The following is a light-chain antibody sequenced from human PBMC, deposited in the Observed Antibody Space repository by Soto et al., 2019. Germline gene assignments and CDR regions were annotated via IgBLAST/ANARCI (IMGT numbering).Light chain of an antibody. CDR3: QQYGSSPPWA. CDR2: GAG. J-gene: IGKJ1*01. Sequence: IVLTQSPGTLSLSPWERATLSYSAGQSLSSSSLAWYQQNLGQAPRLLICGAGSRATGIPDRLTGGGSGTDFILTVSRLEPEYFAVYNCQQYGSSPPWAFGQGTKVDIK. V-gene: IGKV3-20*01. CDR1: QSLSSSS.